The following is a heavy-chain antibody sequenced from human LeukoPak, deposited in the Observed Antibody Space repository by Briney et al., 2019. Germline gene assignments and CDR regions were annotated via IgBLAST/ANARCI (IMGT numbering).Heavy chain of an antibody. CDR2: ISGSGGST. J-gene: IGHJ4*02. CDR1: GVSVSSYA. V-gene: IGHV3-23*01. D-gene: IGHD2-21*02. CDR3: PNVRLGPYCRGDCYSDY. Sequence: TGASLTLSCAASGVSVSSYAMSWVRQPPGKGLEWVSAISGSGGSTYYADSVKGRFTIPRDNSKNTLYLQMIRLRAEDTAVYYCPNVRLGPYCRGDCYSDYWGPGTRVTVSS.